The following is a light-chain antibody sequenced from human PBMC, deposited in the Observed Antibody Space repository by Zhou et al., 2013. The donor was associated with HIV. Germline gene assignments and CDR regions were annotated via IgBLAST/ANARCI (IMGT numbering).Light chain of an antibody. J-gene: IGKJ2*01. CDR3: QQYNNWPYT. Sequence: EIVMTQSPATLSVSPGERATLSCGASQSVSSNLAWYQQKPGQAPSLLIYGASTRATGVPARFSGSGSGTEFTLTINTLQSEDFAVYYCQQYNNWPYTFGQGTKLEIK. CDR1: QSVSSN. CDR2: GAS. V-gene: IGKV3-15*01.